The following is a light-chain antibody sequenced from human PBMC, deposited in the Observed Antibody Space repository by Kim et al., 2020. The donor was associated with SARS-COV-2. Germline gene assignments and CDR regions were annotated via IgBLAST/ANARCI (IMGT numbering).Light chain of an antibody. CDR2: SNN. Sequence: PGQGVTISGSGSRSNSGSNTVNWYQQRPGTAPKLLIYSNNQRPSGVPDRFSGSKSGTSASLAISGLQSEDEADYYCAAWDDSLNVLFGGGTQLTVL. J-gene: IGLJ2*01. CDR1: RSNSGSNT. V-gene: IGLV1-44*01. CDR3: AAWDDSLNVL.